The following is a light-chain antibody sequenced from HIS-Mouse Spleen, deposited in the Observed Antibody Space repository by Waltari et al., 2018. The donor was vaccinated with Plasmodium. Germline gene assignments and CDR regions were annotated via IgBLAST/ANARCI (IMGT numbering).Light chain of an antibody. CDR1: ALPKQY. CDR3: QSADSSGTYPAV. J-gene: IGLJ3*02. V-gene: IGLV3-25*03. CDR2: KDS. Sequence: SYELTQPPSVSVSPGQTASITCPGDALPKQYAYWYQQKPGQAPVLVIYKDSERPSGIPERFSGSSSGTTVTLTISGVQAEDEADYYCQSADSSGTYPAVFGGGTKLTVL.